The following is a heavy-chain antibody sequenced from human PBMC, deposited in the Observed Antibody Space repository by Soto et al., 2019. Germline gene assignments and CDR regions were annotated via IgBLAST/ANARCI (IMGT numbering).Heavy chain of an antibody. J-gene: IGHJ6*02. V-gene: IGHV1-69*13. CDR3: AKRDGDTGSFDYYYGMDV. D-gene: IGHD3-10*01. Sequence: SVKVSCKASGGSFSSFAFSWVRQAPGQGLEWMGGIIPMFGSANYAQEFLGRVTFTADDPTSTAYMEISGLTFEDTAVYYCAKRDGDTGSFDYYYGMDVWGQGTTVTVSS. CDR2: IIPMFGSA. CDR1: GGSFSSFA.